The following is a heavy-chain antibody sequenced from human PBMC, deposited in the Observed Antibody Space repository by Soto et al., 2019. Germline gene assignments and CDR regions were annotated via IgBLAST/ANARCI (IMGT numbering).Heavy chain of an antibody. V-gene: IGHV3-53*01. Sequence: GGSLRLSCAASGFTVSSNYMSWVRQAPGKGLEWVSVIYSGGSTYYADSVKGRFTISRDNSKNTLYLQLNSLRAEDTAVYYCARSTGYSSSWYDLDLWGQGTLVTVSS. D-gene: IGHD6-13*01. J-gene: IGHJ5*02. CDR1: GFTVSSNY. CDR3: ARSTGYSSSWYDLDL. CDR2: IYSGGST.